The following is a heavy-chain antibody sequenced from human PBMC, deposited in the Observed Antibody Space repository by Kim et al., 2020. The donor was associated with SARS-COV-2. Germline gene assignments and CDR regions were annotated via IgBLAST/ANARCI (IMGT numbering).Heavy chain of an antibody. J-gene: IGHJ6*02. CDR1: GFTFSNVW. D-gene: IGHD3-10*01. V-gene: IGHV3-15*01. CDR3: ATDPMVRGIIGADGKYYGMDV. Sequence: GGSLRLSCAASGFTFSNVWMSWVRQAPGKGLEWVGRIKTKADGGRTHYVAPAKGRFTISRDDSKNTLYLQMNSLKTEDTAVYYCATDPMVRGIIGADGKYYGMDVWGQGTTVTVSS. CDR2: IKTKADGGRT.